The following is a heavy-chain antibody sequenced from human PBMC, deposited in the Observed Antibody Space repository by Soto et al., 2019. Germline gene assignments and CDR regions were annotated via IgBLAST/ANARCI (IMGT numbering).Heavy chain of an antibody. J-gene: IGHJ5*02. V-gene: IGHV1-69*13. CDR1: GCTFSSYA. CDR2: IIPIFGTA. CDR3: ASKDSSGWYRWFDP. Sequence: GASVKVSCKASGCTFSSYAISWVRQAPGQGLEWMGGIIPIFGTANYAQKFQGRVTITADESTSTAYMELSSLRSEDTAVYYCASKDSSGWYRWFDPWGQGTLVTVSS. D-gene: IGHD6-19*01.